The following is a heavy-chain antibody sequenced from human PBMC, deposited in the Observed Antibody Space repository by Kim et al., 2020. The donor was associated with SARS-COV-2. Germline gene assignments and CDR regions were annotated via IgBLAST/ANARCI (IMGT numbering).Heavy chain of an antibody. CDR3: ARVGRGWEWFGDRMYYFDY. V-gene: IGHV4-31*03. J-gene: IGHJ4*02. Sequence: SETLSLTCTVSGGSISSGGYYWSWIRQHPGKGLEWIGYIYYSGSTYYNPSLKRRVTISVDTSKNQFSLKLSSVTAADTAVYYCARVGRGWEWFGDRMYYFDYRGQGTLVTVSS. CDR1: GGSISSGGYY. CDR2: IYYSGST. D-gene: IGHD3-10*01.